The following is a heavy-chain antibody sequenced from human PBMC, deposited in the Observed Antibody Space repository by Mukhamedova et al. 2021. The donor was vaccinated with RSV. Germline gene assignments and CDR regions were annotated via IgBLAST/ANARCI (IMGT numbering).Heavy chain of an antibody. Sequence: GSEKYYVDSVKGRFTISRDNAKNSLYLQMNSLRAEDTAVYYCARDRSITIFGASIPSDADDAFDIWGQGTMVTVSS. V-gene: IGHV3-7*01. D-gene: IGHD3-3*01. CDR2: GSEK. CDR3: ARDRSITIFGASIPSDADDAFDI. J-gene: IGHJ3*02.